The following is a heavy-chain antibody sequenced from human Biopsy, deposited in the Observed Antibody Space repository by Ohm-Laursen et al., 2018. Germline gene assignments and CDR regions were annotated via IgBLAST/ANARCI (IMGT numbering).Heavy chain of an antibody. CDR1: GCTFSNYA. J-gene: IGHJ4*02. CDR3: ATPFQYYDSWGGYPPFDH. V-gene: IGHV1-69*17. Sequence: SSVKVSCKASGCTFSNYAISWVRQAPGEGLEWMGGIIAVSGLVNYAPKFQGRVSITADKSTTTAYMELSNLKSEDTAVYYCATPFQYYDSWGGYPPFDHWGQGTLVTVSS. D-gene: IGHD3-3*01. CDR2: IIAVSGLV.